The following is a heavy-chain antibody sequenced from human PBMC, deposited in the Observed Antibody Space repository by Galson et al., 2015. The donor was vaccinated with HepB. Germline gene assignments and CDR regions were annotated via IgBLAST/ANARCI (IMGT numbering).Heavy chain of an antibody. V-gene: IGHV5-51*01. CDR2: IYPGDSDT. J-gene: IGHJ3*02. Sequence: QCGAEVKKPGESLKISCKGSGYSFTSYWIGWVRQMPGKGLEWMGIIYPGDSDTRYSPSFQGQVTISADKSISTAYLQWSSLKASGTAMYYCARPWYCSGGSCYSRQGAFDIWGQGTMVTVSS. D-gene: IGHD2-15*01. CDR3: ARPWYCSGGSCYSRQGAFDI. CDR1: GYSFTSYW.